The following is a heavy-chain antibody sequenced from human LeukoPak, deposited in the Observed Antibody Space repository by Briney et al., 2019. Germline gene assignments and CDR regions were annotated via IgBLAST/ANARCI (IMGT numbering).Heavy chain of an antibody. CDR2: ISYDGSNK. J-gene: IGHJ6*03. D-gene: IGHD1-26*01. V-gene: IGHV3-30*04. CDR3: ASRGLSESYCYMDV. CDR1: GFSFSLYS. Sequence: GGSLRLSCAASGFSFSLYSMHWVRQAPGKGLEWVAVISYDGSNKYYADSAEGRFTISRDNSKNTLYLQMNSLRAEDTAVFYCASRGLSESYCYMDVWGKGTTVTVSS.